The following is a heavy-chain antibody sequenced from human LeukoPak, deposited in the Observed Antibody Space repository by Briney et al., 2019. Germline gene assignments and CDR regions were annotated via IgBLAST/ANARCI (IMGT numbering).Heavy chain of an antibody. D-gene: IGHD3-22*01. CDR3: ARDSSGFKAFDI. CDR2: IYSSGST. J-gene: IGHJ3*02. V-gene: IGHV4-4*07. CDR1: GGSISSYY. Sequence: SETLSLTCTVSGGSISSYYWSWVRQPAGKGLEWIGRIYSSGSTNYNPSRKSRVTMSEDTSKNQFSLKLSSVTAADTAVYYCARDSSGFKAFDIWGQGTMVTVSS.